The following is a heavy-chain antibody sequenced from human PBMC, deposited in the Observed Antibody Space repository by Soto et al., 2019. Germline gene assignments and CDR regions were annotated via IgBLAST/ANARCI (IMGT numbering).Heavy chain of an antibody. CDR2: INPSSGTT. V-gene: IGHV3-23*01. J-gene: IGHJ6*02. D-gene: IGHD2-15*01. CDR3: TKGGWLDV. CDR1: GFSFSTYE. Sequence: EVQLLESGGGLVQPGGSLRLACDASGFSFSTYEMTWARQAPGKGLEWVAFINPSSGTTHYADSVKGRFTISRDNSKDPLYLQLPSLRVEATAVYYCTKGGWLDVWGQGTTVTVSS.